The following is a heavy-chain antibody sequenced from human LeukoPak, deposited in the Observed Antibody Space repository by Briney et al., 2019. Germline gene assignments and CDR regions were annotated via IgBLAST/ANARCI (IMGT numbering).Heavy chain of an antibody. D-gene: IGHD6-19*01. CDR2: IHTSGST. CDR1: GGSISNYH. CDR3: ARRDISSGWSFNY. V-gene: IGHV4-4*07. J-gene: IGHJ4*01. Sequence: SDTLSLLCTVSGGSISNYHWSWIRQPAGKGLEWIGQIHTSGSTNYKPPLKSRVTMSIDTTEDQVSLTIRSVTAADTAFYYCARRDISSGWSFNYWGHGTLVTVSS.